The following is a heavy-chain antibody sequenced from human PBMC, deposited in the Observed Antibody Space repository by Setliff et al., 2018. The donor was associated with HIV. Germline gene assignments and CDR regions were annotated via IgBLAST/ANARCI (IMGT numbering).Heavy chain of an antibody. Sequence: GESLKISCKGSGYSFTSYWIGWVRQMPGKGLEWMGIIYPGDSDTRYGPSFQGQVTISADKSISTAYLQWSSLKASDTAMYYCARFGFGELPYYYGMDVWGQGTTVTVSS. D-gene: IGHD3-10*01. J-gene: IGHJ6*02. CDR3: ARFGFGELPYYYGMDV. CDR1: GYSFTSYW. CDR2: IYPGDSDT. V-gene: IGHV5-51*01.